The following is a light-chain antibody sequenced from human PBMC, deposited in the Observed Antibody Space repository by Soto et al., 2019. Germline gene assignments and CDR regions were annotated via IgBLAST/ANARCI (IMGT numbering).Light chain of an antibody. J-gene: IGKJ4*01. V-gene: IGKV1-5*01. CDR3: QQYNSYPVT. CDR1: QSISSW. Sequence: DIQMTQSPSTLSASVGDRVTITCRAGQSISSWLAWYQQRPGRAPEVLIYDASSLESGVPSRFSGSGSGTEFTLTISSLQPDDFATYYCQQYNSYPVTFGGGTKVEIK. CDR2: DAS.